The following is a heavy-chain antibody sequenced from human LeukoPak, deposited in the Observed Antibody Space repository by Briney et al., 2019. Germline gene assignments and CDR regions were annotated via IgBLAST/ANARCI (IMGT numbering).Heavy chain of an antibody. D-gene: IGHD1-26*01. Sequence: GVSLRLSCAASGFTFSSLGMHWARQASGKGLEWVAVISYDGSNKYYADSVKGRFTISRDNSKNTLYLQMNSLRAEDTAVYYFAKAIVGATTPPRLDYWGQGTLVTVSS. J-gene: IGHJ4*02. CDR3: AKAIVGATTPPRLDY. V-gene: IGHV3-30*18. CDR2: ISYDGSNK. CDR1: GFTFSSLG.